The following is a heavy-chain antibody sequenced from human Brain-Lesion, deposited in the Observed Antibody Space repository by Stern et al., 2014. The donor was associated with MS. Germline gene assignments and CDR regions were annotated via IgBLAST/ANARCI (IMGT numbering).Heavy chain of an antibody. D-gene: IGHD1-26*01. CDR2: FDPEDGGT. CDR3: ATLSPGAGGNYYRHFDY. J-gene: IGHJ4*02. Sequence: DQLVESGAEVKKPGASVKVSCKVSGYTLTELSMHWVRQAPRKGLEWMGGFDPEDGGTIYAQKFQGRVPMTEDTSTDTAYMELSSLRSEDTAVYYCATLSPGAGGNYYRHFDYWGQGTLVTVSS. CDR1: GYTLTELS. V-gene: IGHV1-24*01.